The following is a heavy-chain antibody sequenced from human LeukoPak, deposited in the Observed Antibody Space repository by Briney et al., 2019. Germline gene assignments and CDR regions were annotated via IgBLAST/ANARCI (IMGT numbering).Heavy chain of an antibody. CDR1: GYTFTSYG. CDR2: ISAYNGNT. D-gene: IGHD3-9*01. Sequence: ASVKVSCKASGYTFTSYGISWVRQAPGQGLEWMGWISAYNGNTNYAQKLQGRVTMTTDTSTSAAYMELRSLRSDDTAVYYCARSRVLRYFDWLLVVGGDNDAFDIWGQGTMVTVSS. J-gene: IGHJ3*02. V-gene: IGHV1-18*01. CDR3: ARSRVLRYFDWLLVVGGDNDAFDI.